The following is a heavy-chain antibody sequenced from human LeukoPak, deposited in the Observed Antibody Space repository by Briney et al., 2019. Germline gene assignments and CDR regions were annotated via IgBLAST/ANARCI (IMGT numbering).Heavy chain of an antibody. V-gene: IGHV3-30-3*01. D-gene: IGHD3-16*02. CDR2: ILSDGSNK. J-gene: IGHJ3*02. Sequence: GGSLRLSCGASAFTSSSYALHCVRQAHGRGLEWEAVILSDGSNKNYTDTVKGRFTISRDNSKTKLYLQMNRLRAEDTAAYYCARGHDYVWGSYRPTHDAFDIWGQGTMVTVSS. CDR3: ARGHDYVWGSYRPTHDAFDI. CDR1: AFTSSSYA.